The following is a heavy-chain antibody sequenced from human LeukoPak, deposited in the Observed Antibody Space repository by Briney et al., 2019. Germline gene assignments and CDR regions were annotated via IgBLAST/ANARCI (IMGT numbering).Heavy chain of an antibody. CDR2: IYTSGST. V-gene: IGHV4-4*09. D-gene: IGHD1-20*01. Sequence: PSETLSLTCTVSGGSISSYYWSWIRQPPGKGLEWIGYIYTSGSTNYNPSLKSRVTISVDTSKNQFSLKLSSVTAADTAVYYCAKTYYWNRYQWFDPWGQGTLVTVPS. CDR1: GGSISSYY. J-gene: IGHJ5*02. CDR3: AKTYYWNRYQWFDP.